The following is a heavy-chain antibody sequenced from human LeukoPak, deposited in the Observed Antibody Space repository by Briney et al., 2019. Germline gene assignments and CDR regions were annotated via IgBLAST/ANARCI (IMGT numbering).Heavy chain of an antibody. Sequence: PSETLSLTCTVSGGSISTYYWSWIRRPPGKGLEWIGYIYYSGSTNYNPSLQSRVTISVDTSKNQFSLKLISVTAADTAVYYCARGGDYGSGSYYNYWGQGTLVTVSS. CDR1: GGSISTYY. CDR2: IYYSGST. D-gene: IGHD3-10*01. V-gene: IGHV4-59*01. CDR3: ARGGDYGSGSYYNY. J-gene: IGHJ4*02.